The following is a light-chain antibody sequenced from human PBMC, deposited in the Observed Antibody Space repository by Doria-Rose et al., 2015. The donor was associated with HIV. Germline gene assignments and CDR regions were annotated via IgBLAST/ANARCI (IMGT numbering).Light chain of an antibody. CDR3: QQYNSYSPWT. V-gene: IGKV1-5*03. CDR1: QSITRW. Sequence: TQSPSTLSASVGDSVTITCRASQSITRWLAWYQQKPWKAPKLLIYKASLLESEVPSRFSGSGSGTEFTLTISGLQPDDFATYYCQQYNSYSPWTFGPGTKLEIK. CDR2: KAS. J-gene: IGKJ2*02.